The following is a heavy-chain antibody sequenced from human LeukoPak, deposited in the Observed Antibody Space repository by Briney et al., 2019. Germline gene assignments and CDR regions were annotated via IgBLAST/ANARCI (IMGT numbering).Heavy chain of an antibody. V-gene: IGHV4-39*07. J-gene: IGHJ4*01. CDR3: ASLDAYNKFFED. D-gene: IGHD5-24*01. Sequence: SKTLSLTCSVSGGSISTSSYYWGWIRQPPGKGLEWIGAIYYSGNNFYNPSLESRVTISVDTSKNQFSLKMISVTAADTSVYYCASLDAYNKFFEDWGQGTLVTVSS. CDR2: IYYSGNN. CDR1: GGSISTSSYY.